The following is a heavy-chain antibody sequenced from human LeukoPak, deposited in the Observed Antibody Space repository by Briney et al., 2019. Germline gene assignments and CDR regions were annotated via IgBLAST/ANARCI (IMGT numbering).Heavy chain of an antibody. J-gene: IGHJ6*02. CDR2: IYYSGST. CDR1: GGSISSSSYY. D-gene: IGHD3-3*01. Sequence: KPSETLSLTCTVSGGSISSSSYYWGWIRQPPGKGLEWIGSIYYSGSTYYNPSLKSRVTISVDTSKNQFSLKLSSVTAADTAVYYCARLPLPDFWSGYYTGYYYYYGMDVWGQGTTVTVSS. V-gene: IGHV4-39*01. CDR3: ARLPLPDFWSGYYTGYYYYYGMDV.